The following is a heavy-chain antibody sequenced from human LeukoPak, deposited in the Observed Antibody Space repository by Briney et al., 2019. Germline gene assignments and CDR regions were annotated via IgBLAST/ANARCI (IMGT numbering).Heavy chain of an antibody. CDR2: ISGSGGST. D-gene: IGHD4-17*01. CDR1: GFTFSNYA. V-gene: IGHV3-23*01. Sequence: PGGSLRLSCAAAGFTFSNYAMAWVRQAPGKGLEWGSAISGSGGSTYYADSVKGRFTISRDNSKNTLYLQLNNLRAGDTALYYCARERSDYGDPLDYWGPGILVTVSS. CDR3: ARERSDYGDPLDY. J-gene: IGHJ4*02.